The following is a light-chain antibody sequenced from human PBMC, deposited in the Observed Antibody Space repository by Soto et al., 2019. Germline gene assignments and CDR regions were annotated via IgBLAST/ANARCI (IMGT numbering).Light chain of an antibody. CDR3: LHYNKGTRST. J-gene: IGKJ1*01. CDR2: DAS. CDR1: HSVSSN. V-gene: IGKV3-15*01. Sequence: IMMTQSPAILSVSPGERATLSCRVIHSVSSNLAWYQQKPGQAPRLLIYDASSRATGTPARFSGSGSGTEFTLTISIRQSEAFAVYYCLHYNKGTRSTFGQGTKVDIK.